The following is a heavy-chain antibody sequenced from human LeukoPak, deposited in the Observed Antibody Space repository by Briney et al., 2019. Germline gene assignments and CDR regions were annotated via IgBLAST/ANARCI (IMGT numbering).Heavy chain of an antibody. CDR3: ARGPLDYDGTGYNYYYYMDV. CDR1: GGSFSGYY. V-gene: IGHV4-34*01. J-gene: IGHJ6*03. Sequence: SETLSLTCAVYGGSFSGYYWSWIRQPPRKGLEWIGEINHSGSTNYNPSLKSRVTISVDTSKNQFSLKLNSVTAADTAVYYCARGPLDYDGTGYNYYYYMDVWGKGTTVTVSS. D-gene: IGHD3-22*01. CDR2: INHSGST.